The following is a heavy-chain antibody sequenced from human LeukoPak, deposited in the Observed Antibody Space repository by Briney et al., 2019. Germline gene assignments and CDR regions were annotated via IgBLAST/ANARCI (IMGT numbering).Heavy chain of an antibody. J-gene: IGHJ4*02. V-gene: IGHV4-59*01. CDR3: ARVGRGDHTWGSYSCDH. D-gene: IGHD3-16*01. Sequence: PSETLSLTCTVSSDSFSNYHWSWLRQPPGKGLEWIGYVSSSGRTSYSPSLKSRVTISVDTSKNQFSLNLSSVTAADTAVYYCARVGRGDHTWGSYSCDHWGQGTLVSVPS. CDR1: SDSFSNYH. CDR2: VSSSGRT.